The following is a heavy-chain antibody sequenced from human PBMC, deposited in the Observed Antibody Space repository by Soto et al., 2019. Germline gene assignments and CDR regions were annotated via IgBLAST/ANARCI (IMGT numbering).Heavy chain of an antibody. Sequence: PWGSLRLSCAASGFTFSSYGMHWVRQAPGKGLEWVAVISYDSSEIYYAASVKGRFTISRDNPENTLFLHMNSPRADDTAVYYCAIARVADSSLDHWGQGILVTVSS. CDR2: ISYDSSEI. CDR1: GFTFSSYG. J-gene: IGHJ4*01. V-gene: IGHV3-30*03. D-gene: IGHD3-3*01. CDR3: AIARVADSSLDH.